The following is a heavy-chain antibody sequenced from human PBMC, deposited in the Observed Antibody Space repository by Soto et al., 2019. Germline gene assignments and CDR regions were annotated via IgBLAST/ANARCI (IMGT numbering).Heavy chain of an antibody. CDR1: GFTFGDYA. D-gene: IGHD4-17*01. CDR2: IRSKAYGGTT. CDR3: TRHDYGGNPVY. V-gene: IGHV3-49*03. Sequence: GESLKISCTASGFTFGDYAMSWFRQAPGKGLEWVGFIRSKAYGGTTEYAASVKGRFTISRDDSKSIAYLQMNSLKTEDTAVYYCTRHDYGGNPVYWGQGTLVTVSS. J-gene: IGHJ4*02.